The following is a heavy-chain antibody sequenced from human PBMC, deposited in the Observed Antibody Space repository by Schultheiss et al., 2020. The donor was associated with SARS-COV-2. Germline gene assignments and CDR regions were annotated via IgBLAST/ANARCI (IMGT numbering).Heavy chain of an antibody. CDR3: ARAPPQQWLVLFDY. CDR2: IWYDGSNK. D-gene: IGHD6-19*01. V-gene: IGHV3-33*08. CDR1: GFTFSSYA. Sequence: GGSLRLSCAASGFTFSSYAMSWVRQAPGKGLEWVAVIWYDGSNKYYADSVKGRFTISRDNSKNTLYLQMNSLRAEDTAVYYCARAPPQQWLVLFDYWGQGTLVTVSS. J-gene: IGHJ4*02.